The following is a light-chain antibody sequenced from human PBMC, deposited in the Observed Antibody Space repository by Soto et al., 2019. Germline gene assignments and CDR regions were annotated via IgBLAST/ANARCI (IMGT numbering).Light chain of an antibody. CDR3: QQYGSSAWT. V-gene: IGKV3-20*01. J-gene: IGKJ1*01. Sequence: ELVLTQSPGTLSLSPGERATLSCRASQSVSSTYLAWYQQKPGQAPRLLIYGASSRATGIPDRFSGSGSGTDFTLTISRLEPEDFALYYCQQYGSSAWTFGQGTKV. CDR2: GAS. CDR1: QSVSSTY.